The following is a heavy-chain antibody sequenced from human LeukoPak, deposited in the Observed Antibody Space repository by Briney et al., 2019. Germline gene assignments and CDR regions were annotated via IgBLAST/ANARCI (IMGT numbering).Heavy chain of an antibody. CDR2: INPNSGGT. CDR3: ARGRCSSTSCYGYFDY. J-gene: IGHJ4*02. CDR1: GYTFTGYY. D-gene: IGHD2-2*01. Sequence: WASVKVSCKASGYTFTGYYMHWVRQAPGQGLEWMGWINPNSGGTNYAQKFQGRVTMTRDTSISTAYMELSRLRSDDTAVYYCARGRCSSTSCYGYFDYWGQGTLVTVSS. V-gene: IGHV1-2*02.